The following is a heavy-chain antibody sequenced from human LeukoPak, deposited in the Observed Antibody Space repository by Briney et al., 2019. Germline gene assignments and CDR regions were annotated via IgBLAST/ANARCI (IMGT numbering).Heavy chain of an antibody. CDR2: IWYDGSNE. Sequence: GTSLRLSCAASGXAFSIFGMHWVRQAPGKGLEWVALIWYDGSNEHYADSVKGRFTISRDNSKNTLFLQMNSLRAEDTAVYYCATDRRDSSGYYYGWFDPWGQGTLVTVSS. CDR3: ATDRRDSSGYYYGWFDP. CDR1: GXAFSIFG. J-gene: IGHJ5*02. V-gene: IGHV3-33*03. D-gene: IGHD3-22*01.